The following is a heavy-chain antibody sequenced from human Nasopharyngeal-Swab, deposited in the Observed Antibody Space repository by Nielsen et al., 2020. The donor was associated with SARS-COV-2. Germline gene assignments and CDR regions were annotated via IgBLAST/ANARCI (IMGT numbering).Heavy chain of an antibody. D-gene: IGHD3-16*02. CDR2: MNPNSGNT. CDR3: ARSARYYDYVWGSYRQSGMDV. CDR1: GYTFTSYD. V-gene: IGHV1-8*01. Sequence: ASVTVSCKASGYTFTSYDLNWVRQVTGQGLAWMGWMNPNSGNTGYAQKFQGRVTITRNTSISTAYMELSSLRSEDTAVYYCARSARYYDYVWGSYRQSGMDVWGQGTTVTVSS. J-gene: IGHJ6*02.